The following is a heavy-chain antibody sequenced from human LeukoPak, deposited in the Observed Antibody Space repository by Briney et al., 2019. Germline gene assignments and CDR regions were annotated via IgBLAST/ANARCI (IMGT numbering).Heavy chain of an antibody. D-gene: IGHD6-13*01. V-gene: IGHV1-69*06. CDR2: IIPIFGTA. CDR1: GGTFSSYA. Sequence: ASVKVSCKASGGTFSSYAISWVRQAPGQGLEWMGGIIPIFGTANYAQKFQGRVTITADKSTSTAYMELSSLRSEDTAVYYCARGLLEQQLDYYYYYYMDVWGKGTTVTVSS. CDR3: ARGLLEQQLDYYYYYYMDV. J-gene: IGHJ6*03.